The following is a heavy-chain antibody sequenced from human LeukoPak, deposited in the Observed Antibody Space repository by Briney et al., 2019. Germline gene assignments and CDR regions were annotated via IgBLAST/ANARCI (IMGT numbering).Heavy chain of an antibody. Sequence: GGSLRLSCAASGFTFSGYAMSWVRQAPGKGLEWVSAISGSGGSTYYADSVKGRFTISRDNSKNTLYLQMNSLRAEDTAVYYCAKMDQKLPTQACGVDYWGQGTLVTVSS. CDR1: GFTFSGYA. D-gene: IGHD2-15*01. CDR2: ISGSGGST. CDR3: AKMDQKLPTQACGVDY. J-gene: IGHJ4*02. V-gene: IGHV3-23*01.